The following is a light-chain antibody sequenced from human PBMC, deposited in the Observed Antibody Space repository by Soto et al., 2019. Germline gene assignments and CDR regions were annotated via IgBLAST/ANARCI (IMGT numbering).Light chain of an antibody. CDR3: QQYNNWPPIT. J-gene: IGKJ5*01. CDR1: QSVDNN. Sequence: EIVLTQPPGTLSVSPGDTVTLSFRASQSVDNNLAWYQHRAGQAPRLLGYGASTRATGIPARFSGSGSGTEFTLTISSLQSEDFAVYYCQQYNNWPPITFGQGTRLEIK. V-gene: IGKV3-15*01. CDR2: GAS.